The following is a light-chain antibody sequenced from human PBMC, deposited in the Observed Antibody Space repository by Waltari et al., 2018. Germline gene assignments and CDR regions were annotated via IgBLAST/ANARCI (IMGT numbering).Light chain of an antibody. J-gene: IGKJ4*01. V-gene: IGKV1-39*01. Sequence: DIEMTQSPSSLSASLGDRVTITCRASQAISGYLNWYQQKPGSAPKLLIYTASTLQSGVPSRFSGSGYGTDFTLTISSLQPEDFAIYSCQQSSSSPHTFGGGTKVE. CDR3: QQSSSSPHT. CDR1: QAISGY. CDR2: TAS.